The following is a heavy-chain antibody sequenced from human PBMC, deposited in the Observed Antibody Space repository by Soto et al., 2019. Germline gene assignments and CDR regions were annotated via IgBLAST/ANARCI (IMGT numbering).Heavy chain of an antibody. V-gene: IGHV1-69*13. CDR2: IIPIFGTA. D-gene: IGHD1-26*01. J-gene: IGHJ5*02. CDR1: GGTFSSYA. Sequence: SVKVSCKASGGTFSSYAISWVRQAPGQGLEWMGGIIPIFGTANYAQKFQGRVTITADESTSTAYMELSSLRSEDTAVYYCARLFSTTIILGTSGWFDPWGQGTLVTVSS. CDR3: ARLFSTTIILGTSGWFDP.